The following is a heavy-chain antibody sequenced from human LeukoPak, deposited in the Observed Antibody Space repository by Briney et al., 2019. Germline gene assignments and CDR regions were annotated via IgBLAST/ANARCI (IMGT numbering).Heavy chain of an antibody. CDR1: GFTFSSYA. V-gene: IGHV3-30-3*01. D-gene: IGHD3-22*01. CDR2: IPYDGSNK. J-gene: IGHJ4*02. CDR3: ARDRVLNYYDSSGYFDY. Sequence: GGSLRLSCAASGFTFSSYAMHWVRQAPGKGLEWVAVIPYDGSNKYYADSVKGRFTISRDNSKNTLYLQMNSLRAEDTAVYYCARDRVLNYYDSSGYFDYWGQGTLVTVSS.